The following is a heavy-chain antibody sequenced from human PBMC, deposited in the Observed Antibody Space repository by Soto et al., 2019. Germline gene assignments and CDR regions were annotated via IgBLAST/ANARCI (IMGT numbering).Heavy chain of an antibody. CDR1: GFTFSSYG. V-gene: IGHV3-30*03. CDR2: ISYDGSNK. Sequence: QVQLVESGGGVVQPGRSLRLSCAASGFTFSSYGMHWVRQAPGKGLEWVAVISYDGSNKYYADSVKGRFTISRDNSKNTLYLQMNSLRAEDTAVYYCAQGNTDKYSSGWYHYYYGMDVWGQGTTVTVSS. CDR3: AQGNTDKYSSGWYHYYYGMDV. J-gene: IGHJ6*02. D-gene: IGHD6-19*01.